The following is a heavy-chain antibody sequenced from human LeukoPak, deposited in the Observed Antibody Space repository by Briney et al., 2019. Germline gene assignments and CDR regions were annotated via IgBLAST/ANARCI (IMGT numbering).Heavy chain of an antibody. CDR2: ISWDGGST. CDR1: GFTFDDYT. J-gene: IGHJ5*02. D-gene: IGHD3-22*01. V-gene: IGHV3-43*01. Sequence: GGSLRLSCAASGFTFDDYTMHWVRQAPGKGLEWVSLISWDGGSTYYADSVKGRFTISRDNSKNSLYLQMNSLRTEDTALYYCAKDTESSGYNWFDPWGQGTLVTVSS. CDR3: AKDTESSGYNWFDP.